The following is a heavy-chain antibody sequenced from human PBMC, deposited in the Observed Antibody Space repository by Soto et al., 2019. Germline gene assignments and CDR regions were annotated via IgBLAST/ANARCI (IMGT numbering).Heavy chain of an antibody. D-gene: IGHD4-17*01. V-gene: IGHV4-61*01. CDR1: GGAVSSDSYY. Sequence: QVQLQESGPRLVKPSETLSLTCSVSGGAVSSDSYYWSWIRQPPGAELEWIGYIYFSGTTTYNPSLERRLTRLLDSSKNQFSLSLSSVTAAATAVYYCAISPDSGDYVDYWGQGSLVAVSS. CDR2: IYFSGTT. CDR3: AISPDSGDYVDY. J-gene: IGHJ4*02.